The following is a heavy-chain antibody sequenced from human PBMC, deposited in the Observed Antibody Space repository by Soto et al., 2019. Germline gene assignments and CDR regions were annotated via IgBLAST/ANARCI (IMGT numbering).Heavy chain of an antibody. CDR3: ARSTVYNFDY. CDR1: GFTFSNYW. Sequence: GGSLRLSCAASGFTFSNYWMHWVRQAPGKGLVWVSQINGDGSFTTYADSVKGRFTISRDNAKNTLYLQLNSLRAEDTALYYCARSTVYNFDYWGQGSLVTVSS. D-gene: IGHD4-4*01. CDR2: INGDGSFT. J-gene: IGHJ4*02. V-gene: IGHV3-74*01.